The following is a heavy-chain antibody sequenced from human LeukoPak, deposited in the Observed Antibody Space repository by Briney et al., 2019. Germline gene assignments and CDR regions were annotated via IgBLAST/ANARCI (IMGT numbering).Heavy chain of an antibody. CDR1: GYTFISSD. CDR2: MNPNSGNT. D-gene: IGHD3-10*01. V-gene: IGHV1-8*01. J-gene: IGHJ4*02. Sequence: ASVKVSCEASGYTFISSDIHWVRQATGQGLEWMGWMNPNSGNTGYAQKFQGRVTMTRNTSISTAYMELSSLRSDDTAVYYCARGGGGSEFDYWGQGTLVTVSS. CDR3: ARGGGGSEFDY.